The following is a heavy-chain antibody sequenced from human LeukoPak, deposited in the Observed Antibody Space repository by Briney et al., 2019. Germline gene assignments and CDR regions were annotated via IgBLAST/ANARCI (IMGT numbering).Heavy chain of an antibody. Sequence: GGSLRLSCAASGFTFSSYWMSWVRQAPGKGLEWVANIKQDGGEKYYVDSVKGRFTISRDNAKNSLYLQMNSLRAEDTAVYYCAREAGYDFWSGSPLDYWGQGTLVTVSS. CDR1: GFTFSSYW. CDR3: AREAGYDFWSGSPLDY. D-gene: IGHD3-3*01. V-gene: IGHV3-7*03. J-gene: IGHJ4*02. CDR2: IKQDGGEK.